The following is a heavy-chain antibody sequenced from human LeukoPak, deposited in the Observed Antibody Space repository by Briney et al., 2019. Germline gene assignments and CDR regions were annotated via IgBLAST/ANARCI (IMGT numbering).Heavy chain of an antibody. J-gene: IGHJ4*02. CDR3: ARGRRGGWLQLYYFDY. D-gene: IGHD5-24*01. Sequence: ASVKDSCKASGYTFTSYDINWVRQATGRGLEWMGWMNPNCGNTGYAQKFQGRVTTTRNTSISTAYMELSSLRSEDTAVYFCARGRRGGWLQLYYFDYWGQGTLVTVSS. CDR2: MNPNCGNT. V-gene: IGHV1-8*01. CDR1: GYTFTSYD.